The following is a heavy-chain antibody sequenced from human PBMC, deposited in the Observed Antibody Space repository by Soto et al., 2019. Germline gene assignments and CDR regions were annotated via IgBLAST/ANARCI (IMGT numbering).Heavy chain of an antibody. Sequence: QVQLMQSGAEMKKPGASVKVSCESSGYTFTAYYIHWVRQAPGHGLEWMGWINPNGGGTKYAQKFQGRVTMTRDTSINTAYLELTRLPSDDTAVYYCAKAVHTMIQGVRFRVDQWGQGTLVTVSS. CDR3: AKAVHTMIQGVRFRVDQ. J-gene: IGHJ4*02. CDR1: GYTFTAYY. CDR2: INPNGGGT. V-gene: IGHV1-2*02. D-gene: IGHD3-10*01.